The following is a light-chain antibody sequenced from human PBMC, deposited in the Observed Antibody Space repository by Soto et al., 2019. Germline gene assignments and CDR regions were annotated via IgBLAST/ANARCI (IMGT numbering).Light chain of an antibody. CDR3: QQRSNWPPLT. CDR1: QSVSSY. Sequence: EIVLTQSPATLSLSPGERATLSCRASQSVSSYLAWYQQKPGQAPRLLIYDAYNRATGVPARFRGSGSGTDLTLPIISLEPEDFAVYYCQQRSNWPPLTFGGGTKVEIK. V-gene: IGKV3-11*01. CDR2: DAY. J-gene: IGKJ4*01.